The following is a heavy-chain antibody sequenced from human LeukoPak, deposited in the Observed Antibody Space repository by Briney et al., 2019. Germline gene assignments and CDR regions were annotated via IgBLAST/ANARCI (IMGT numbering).Heavy chain of an antibody. Sequence: PSETLSLTCTVSGGSISSYYWSWIRQPAGKGLEWIGRIYTSGSTNYNPSLKSRVTISVDTSKNHFSLRLSSVTAADTAVYYCARNNPNSPTIDYWGQGTLVTVSS. CDR2: IYTSGST. V-gene: IGHV4-4*07. CDR1: GGSISSYY. J-gene: IGHJ4*02. D-gene: IGHD1-14*01. CDR3: ARNNPNSPTIDY.